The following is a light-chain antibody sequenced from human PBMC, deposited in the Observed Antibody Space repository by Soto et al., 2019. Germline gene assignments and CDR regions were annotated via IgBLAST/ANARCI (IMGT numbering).Light chain of an antibody. Sequence: DIQLAQSPSSVSASVGDRVTITCRASQGLAGWLGWYQQKPGTAPKLLISGASSVQNGVPSRLSGNGAGTDFSLTISSLQPDDFATYFCQQASNFPITFGDGTRLEFK. CDR3: QQASNFPIT. J-gene: IGKJ5*01. CDR2: GAS. CDR1: QGLAGW. V-gene: IGKV1-12*01.